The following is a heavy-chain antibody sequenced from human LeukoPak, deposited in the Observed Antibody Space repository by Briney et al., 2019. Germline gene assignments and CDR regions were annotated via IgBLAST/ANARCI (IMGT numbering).Heavy chain of an antibody. CDR1: GFTFEDHG. D-gene: IGHD1-26*01. Sequence: GGSLRLSCAASGFTFEDHGMSWDRQVSGKGLEWVSGIHWSGVGTGYAASVKGRFTISRDNAKNSLYLQMNSLRADDTAVYHCARQETSSYNGAFDIWGQGTMVTVSS. CDR2: IHWSGVGT. V-gene: IGHV3-20*01. J-gene: IGHJ3*02. CDR3: ARQETSSYNGAFDI.